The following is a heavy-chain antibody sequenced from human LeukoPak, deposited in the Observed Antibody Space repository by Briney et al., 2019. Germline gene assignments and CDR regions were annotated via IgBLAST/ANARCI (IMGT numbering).Heavy chain of an antibody. Sequence: PSETLSLTCTVSGGSISSSSYYWGWIRQPPGKGLEWIGSIYYSGSTYYNPSLKSRVTIFVDTSKNQFSLKMDSVNASDTAESYREVNYGDYVFDYWGQGTLVTVSS. J-gene: IGHJ4*02. CDR3: EVNYGDYVFDY. CDR1: GGSISSSSYY. V-gene: IGHV4-39*01. CDR2: IYYSGST. D-gene: IGHD4-17*01.